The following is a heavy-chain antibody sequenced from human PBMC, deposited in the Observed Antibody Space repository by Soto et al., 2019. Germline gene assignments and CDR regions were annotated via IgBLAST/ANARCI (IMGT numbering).Heavy chain of an antibody. CDR2: IKQDGSEK. J-gene: IGHJ4*02. CDR3: ASMTTVTSDYFDY. V-gene: IGHV3-7*01. CDR1: GFTFSSYW. Sequence: GGSLRLSCAASGFTFSSYWMSWVRQAPGKGLEWVANIKQDGSEKYYVDSVKGRFTISRDNAKNSLYLQMNSLRAEDTAVYYCASMTTVTSDYFDYWGQGTLVTVSS. D-gene: IGHD4-17*01.